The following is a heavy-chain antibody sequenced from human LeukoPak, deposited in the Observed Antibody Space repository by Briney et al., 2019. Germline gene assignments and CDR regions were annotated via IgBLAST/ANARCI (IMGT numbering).Heavy chain of an antibody. J-gene: IGHJ4*02. CDR1: GFTFSSYS. CDR3: ARADDFWSGYSSGGIDY. CDR2: ISSSSSYI. Sequence: GGSLRLSCAASGFTFSSYSMNWVRQAPGKGLEWVSSISSSSSYIYYADSVKGRFTISRDNSKNTLYLQMNSLRAEDTAVYYCARADDFWSGYSSGGIDYWGQGTLVTVSS. V-gene: IGHV3-21*01. D-gene: IGHD3-3*01.